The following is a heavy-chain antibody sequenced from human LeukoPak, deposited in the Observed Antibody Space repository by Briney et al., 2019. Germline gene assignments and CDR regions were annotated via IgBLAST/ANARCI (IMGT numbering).Heavy chain of an antibody. CDR2: IKQDGSEK. CDR1: GFAFSYYG. J-gene: IGHJ4*01. Sequence: GGSLRLSCAASGFAFSYYGMHWVRQAPGKGLEWVANIKQDGSEKYYVDSVKGRFTISRDNAKNSLYLQMNSLRAEDTAVYYCARDITFAAKQQLVRRDRGEFDYWGQEPWSPSPQ. D-gene: IGHD6-13*01. V-gene: IGHV3-7*01. CDR3: ARDITFAAKQQLVRRDRGEFDY.